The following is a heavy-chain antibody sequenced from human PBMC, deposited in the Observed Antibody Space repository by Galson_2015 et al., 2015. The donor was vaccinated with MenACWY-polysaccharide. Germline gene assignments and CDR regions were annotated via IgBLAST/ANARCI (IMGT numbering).Heavy chain of an antibody. CDR1: GGTFDDHG. CDR3: TRADCSGRTCYFAY. J-gene: IGHJ4*02. CDR2: IIPLMDKA. D-gene: IGHD2-15*01. Sequence: SVKVSCKASGGTFDDHGYTWLRQAPGQGLEWVGRIIPLMDKAHYAQRIQDRVTISADKATSTVYMELSSLNSEDTAVYYCTRADCSGRTCYFAYWGQGTLVTVSS. V-gene: IGHV1-69*04.